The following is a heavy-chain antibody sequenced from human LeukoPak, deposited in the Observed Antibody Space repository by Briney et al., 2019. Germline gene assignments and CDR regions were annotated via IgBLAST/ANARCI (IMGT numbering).Heavy chain of an antibody. D-gene: IGHD5-18*01. CDR2: INHSGST. J-gene: IGHJ3*02. V-gene: IGHV4-34*01. CDR1: GGSFSGYY. CDR3: ARGGQLWSYDAFDI. Sequence: SETLSLTCAVYGGSFSGYYWSWIRQPPGKGLEWIGEINHSGSTNYNPSLKSRVTISVDTSKNQFSLKLSSVTAADTAVYYCARGGQLWSYDAFDIWGRGTMVTVSS.